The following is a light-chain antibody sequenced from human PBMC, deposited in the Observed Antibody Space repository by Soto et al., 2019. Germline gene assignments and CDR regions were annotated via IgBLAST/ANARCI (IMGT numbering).Light chain of an antibody. CDR3: CSYAGSSTVV. CDR2: EVS. CDR1: SSDVGSYNL. Sequence: QSVLTQPASVSGSPGQSITISCTGTSSDVGSYNLVSWYQQHPGKAPKLMIYEVSERLSGVSNRFSGSKSGNTASLTISGLQAEDEADYYCCSYAGSSTVVFGGGTKLTVL. J-gene: IGLJ2*01. V-gene: IGLV2-23*02.